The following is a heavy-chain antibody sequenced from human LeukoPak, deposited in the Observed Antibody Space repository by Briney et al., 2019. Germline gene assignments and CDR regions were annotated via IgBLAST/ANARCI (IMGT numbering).Heavy chain of an antibody. J-gene: IGHJ4*02. D-gene: IGHD6-19*01. CDR2: INTNTGSP. CDR1: LSTVTSYA. CDR3: CPAYSSGPGYFDY. Sequence: ASVKASCKPSLSTVTSYAMNWVRRAAGHGLECMGWINTNTGSPTYAQGFTGRFVFSLDTSVSTAYLQISSLKAEDTAAYYCCPAYSSGPGYFDYWGQGTLVTVSS. V-gene: IGHV7-4-1*02.